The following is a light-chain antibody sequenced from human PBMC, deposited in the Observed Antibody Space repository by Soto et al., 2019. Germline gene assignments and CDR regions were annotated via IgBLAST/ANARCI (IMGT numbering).Light chain of an antibody. CDR3: SSYTSSSTSYV. J-gene: IGLJ1*01. V-gene: IGLV2-14*01. Sequence: QSVLTQPASVSGCPGQSITISCTGTSSDVGGYNYVSWYQQHPGKAPKLMIYDVSNRPSGVSNRFSGSKSGNTASLTISGLQAEDEADYYCSSYTSSSTSYVFGTGTKLTV. CDR1: SSDVGGYNY. CDR2: DVS.